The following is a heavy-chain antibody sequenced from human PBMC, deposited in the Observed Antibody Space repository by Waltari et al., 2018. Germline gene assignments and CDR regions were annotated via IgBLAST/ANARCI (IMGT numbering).Heavy chain of an antibody. CDR3: ARDISMSSGEGSYFDY. CDR1: GFPFSSSA. CDR2: ISYDGSNK. Sequence: QVQLVESGGGVVQPGRYLRLPCAASGFPFSSSAMHWVPQGHGKGLEWVAVISYDGSNKYYADSVKGRFTISRDNSKNTLYLQMNSLRAEDTAVYYCARDISMSSGEGSYFDYWGQGTLVTVSS. V-gene: IGHV3-30-3*01. J-gene: IGHJ4*02. D-gene: IGHD3-10*01.